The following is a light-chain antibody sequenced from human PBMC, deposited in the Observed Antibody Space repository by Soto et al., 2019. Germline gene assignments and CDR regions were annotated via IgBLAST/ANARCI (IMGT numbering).Light chain of an antibody. V-gene: IGKV1-39*01. Sequence: DIHMTQSPSSVSASFGDRVTITWRASQSITKYLNWYQHKPGKVPTLLIYTASSLQSGVPSRFSGSGSGTEFTLTISNLQPEDFATYYCQQSGDTPPWTFGQGTKVDIK. J-gene: IGKJ1*01. CDR2: TAS. CDR3: QQSGDTPPWT. CDR1: QSITKY.